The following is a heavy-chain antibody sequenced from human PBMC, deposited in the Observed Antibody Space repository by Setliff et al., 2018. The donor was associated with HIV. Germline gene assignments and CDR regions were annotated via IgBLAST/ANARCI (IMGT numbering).Heavy chain of an antibody. V-gene: IGHV3-15*01. D-gene: IGHD3-10*01. CDR2: IKSKTDGGTT. CDR1: GFLFHTYW. CDR3: TTGYYYGSGSPDY. J-gene: IGHJ4*02. Sequence: LRLSCAASGFLFHTYWMSWVRQAPGKGLEWVGRIKSKTDGGTTDYAAPVKGRFTILRDDAKNTLYLQMNSLKTEDTAVYYCTTGYYYGSGSPDYWGQGTPVTVSS.